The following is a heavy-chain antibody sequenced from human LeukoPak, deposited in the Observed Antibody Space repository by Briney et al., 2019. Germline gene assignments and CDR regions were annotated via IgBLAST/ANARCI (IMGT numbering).Heavy chain of an antibody. V-gene: IGHV4-59*01. CDR1: GASISNYY. Sequence: PSETLSLTCTVSGASISNYYCSWIRQPPGKGLEWIGYIHYTGSTNYNPSLKSRVTISVDTSKNQFSLKLRSVTAADTAVYYCARDWVGYSSGWYGNWFDPWGQGTLVTVSS. CDR2: IHYTGST. CDR3: ARDWVGYSSGWYGNWFDP. J-gene: IGHJ5*02. D-gene: IGHD6-19*01.